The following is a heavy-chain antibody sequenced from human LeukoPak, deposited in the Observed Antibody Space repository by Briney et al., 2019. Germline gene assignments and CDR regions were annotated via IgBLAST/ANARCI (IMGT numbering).Heavy chain of an antibody. D-gene: IGHD3-16*02. V-gene: IGHV3-23*01. CDR3: AKERAGYTNPYYFDN. CDR1: GFTFSTCA. Sequence: GGSLRLSCAASGFTFSTCAMSWVRQAPGKGLEGVSTISGSGANTYYADPVRGRVTSSRDNSKNTLYLHMNSLSAEDTAVYYCAKERAGYTNPYYFDNWGQGTLVTVSS. CDR2: ISGSGANT. J-gene: IGHJ4*02.